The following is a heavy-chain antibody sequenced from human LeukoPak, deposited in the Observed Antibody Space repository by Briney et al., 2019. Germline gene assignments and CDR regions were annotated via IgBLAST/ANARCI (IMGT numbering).Heavy chain of an antibody. J-gene: IGHJ3*02. D-gene: IGHD3-22*01. CDR1: GFTFSGYG. V-gene: IGHV3-21*01. CDR2: ISSTSTYI. CDR3: ARSLSPRTYYYDSSGYLSAFDI. Sequence: GGSLRLSCAASGFTFSGYGMNWVRQAPGKGLEWVSSISSTSTYIYYADSVKGRFTISRDNAKNSLYLQMNSLRAEDTAVYYCARSLSPRTYYYDSSGYLSAFDIWGQGTMVTVSS.